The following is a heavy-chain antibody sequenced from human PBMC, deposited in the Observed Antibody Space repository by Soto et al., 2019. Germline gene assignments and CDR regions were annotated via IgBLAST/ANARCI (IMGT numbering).Heavy chain of an antibody. D-gene: IGHD2-15*01. Sequence: QVQLVQSGAEVKKPGSSVKVSCKASGGTFSSYAISWVRQAPGQGLEWMGGIIPIFGTANYAQKFQGRVTITADESPSTAYMGLSSLRSEDTAEYYCARGYCSGGSCYPGLYYFGMDVWGQGTTVTVSS. CDR2: IIPIFGTA. CDR1: GGTFSSYA. J-gene: IGHJ6*02. CDR3: ARGYCSGGSCYPGLYYFGMDV. V-gene: IGHV1-69*12.